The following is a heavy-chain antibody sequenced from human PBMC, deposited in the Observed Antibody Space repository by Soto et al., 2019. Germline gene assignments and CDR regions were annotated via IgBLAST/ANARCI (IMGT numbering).Heavy chain of an antibody. D-gene: IGHD3-22*01. J-gene: IGHJ3*02. V-gene: IGHV3-74*01. CDR1: GFTFSSYG. Sequence: GGSVRLSCAGSGFTFSSYGMHCVRQAPGKGLVWVSRINSDGSSTSYADSVKGRLTISRDNAKNTLYLQMNSLRAEDTAVYYCVSVLSSSGNTVFAMWGQGTMVSV. CDR3: VSVLSSSGNTVFAM. CDR2: INSDGSST.